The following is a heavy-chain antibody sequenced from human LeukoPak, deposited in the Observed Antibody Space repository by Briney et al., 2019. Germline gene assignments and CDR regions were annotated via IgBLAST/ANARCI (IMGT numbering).Heavy chain of an antibody. CDR3: ARVRDGGLDY. CDR2: IYSTGST. D-gene: IGHD5-24*01. J-gene: IGHJ4*02. Sequence: SETLSLTCTVSGGSISRYYWSWFRQPAGKGLEWIGRIYSTGSTNYNSSLKNRVTMSVDTSKNQFSLKLSSVTAADTAVYYCARVRDGGLDYWGQGTLVTVSS. V-gene: IGHV4-4*07. CDR1: GGSISRYY.